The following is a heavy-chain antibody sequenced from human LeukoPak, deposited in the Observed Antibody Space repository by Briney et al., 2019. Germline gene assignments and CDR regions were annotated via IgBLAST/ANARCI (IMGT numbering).Heavy chain of an antibody. CDR3: ARGQLRLSN. V-gene: IGHV4-39*01. D-gene: IGHD6-25*01. CDR1: GGSITSSDFY. Sequence: SETLSLTCTVSGGSITSSDFYWDWIRQPTGKELEWIGNFYYSGITYYNPSLRSRVTISVDTSKNQFSLKLSSVTAADTAVYYCARGQLRLSNWGQGSLVIVSS. CDR2: FYYSGIT. J-gene: IGHJ4*02.